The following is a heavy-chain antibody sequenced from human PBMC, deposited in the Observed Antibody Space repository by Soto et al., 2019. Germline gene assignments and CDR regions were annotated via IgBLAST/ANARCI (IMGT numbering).Heavy chain of an antibody. V-gene: IGHV1-8*01. CDR2: MNPNSGNT. CDR3: AVFSYYYDSSGYYSNWFDP. D-gene: IGHD3-22*01. CDR1: GYTFTSYD. J-gene: IGHJ5*02. Sequence: ASVKVSCKASGYTFTSYDINWVRQATGQGLEWMGWMNPNSGNTGYAQKFQGRVTMTRNTTISTAYMELSSLRSEDTAVYYCAVFSYYYDSSGYYSNWFDPWGQGTLVTVSS.